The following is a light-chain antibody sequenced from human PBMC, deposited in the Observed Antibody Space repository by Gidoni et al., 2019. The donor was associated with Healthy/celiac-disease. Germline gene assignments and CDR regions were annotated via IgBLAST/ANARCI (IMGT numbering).Light chain of an antibody. CDR1: QSISGR. V-gene: IGKV1-5*03. J-gene: IGKJ1*01. CDR3: QQYNNYPWT. Sequence: DIRITQSPATLSASVGDRVTITCRASQSISGRLGWYQQKPGKAPELLIYKASILETGVPSRFSGSGSGTEFTLTISSLQPDDFATYYCQQYNNYPWTFGQGTKVEIK. CDR2: KAS.